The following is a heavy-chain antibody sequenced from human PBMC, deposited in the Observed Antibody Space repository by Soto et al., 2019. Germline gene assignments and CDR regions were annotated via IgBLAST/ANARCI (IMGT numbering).Heavy chain of an antibody. J-gene: IGHJ5*02. D-gene: IGHD5-12*01. CDR1: GGSISSGGYY. CDR2: IYYSGST. Sequence: PSETLSLTCTVSGGSISSGGYYWRWIRQHPGKGLEWIGYIYYSGSTYYNPSLKSRVTISVDTSKNQFSLKLSCVTAADTAVYYCARDGYSGYVPSNCFDPWGQGTLVTVSS. CDR3: ARDGYSGYVPSNCFDP. V-gene: IGHV4-31*03.